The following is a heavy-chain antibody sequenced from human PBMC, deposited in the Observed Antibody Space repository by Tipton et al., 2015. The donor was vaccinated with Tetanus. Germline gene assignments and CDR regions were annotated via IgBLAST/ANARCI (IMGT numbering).Heavy chain of an antibody. CDR3: ATVPSNNWYYFDY. D-gene: IGHD4-11*01. J-gene: IGHJ4*02. CDR2: INYSGTT. CDR1: GGSISNYY. Sequence: TLSLTCTVSGGSISNYYWSWIRQSPGKGLEWIGYINYSGTTNYASSLQSRVIISVDTSKNQFSLRLDSVTAADTATYYCATVPSNNWYYFDYWGQGTLVTVSS. V-gene: IGHV4-59*12.